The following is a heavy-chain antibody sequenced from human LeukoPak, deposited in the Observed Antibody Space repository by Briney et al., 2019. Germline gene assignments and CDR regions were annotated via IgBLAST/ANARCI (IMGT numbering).Heavy chain of an antibody. CDR1: GGSISSYY. Sequence: PSETLSLTCTVSGGSISSYYWSWIRQPPGKGLEWIGYIYYSGSTNYNPSLKSRGTISIDTSKNQFSLKLSSVTAADTAVYYCARRGYSYEFDYWGQGTLVTVSS. J-gene: IGHJ4*02. CDR2: IYYSGST. CDR3: ARRGYSYEFDY. D-gene: IGHD5-18*01. V-gene: IGHV4-59*01.